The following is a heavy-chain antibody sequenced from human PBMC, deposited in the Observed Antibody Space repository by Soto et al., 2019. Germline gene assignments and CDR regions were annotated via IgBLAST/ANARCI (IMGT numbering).Heavy chain of an antibody. CDR3: ARIPPGWGGEQLVLDY. CDR1: GFTFSSFW. CDR2: INSDGSTT. V-gene: IGHV3-74*01. J-gene: IGHJ4*02. D-gene: IGHD6-13*01. Sequence: EVQLVESGGGLVQPGGSLRLSCAASGFTFSSFWMHWVRQAPGKGLVWVSRINSDGSTTSYADSVKGRFTIARANAKNTLYLQMKSLRAEDTAVYYYARIPPGWGGEQLVLDYWGQGTLVTVSS.